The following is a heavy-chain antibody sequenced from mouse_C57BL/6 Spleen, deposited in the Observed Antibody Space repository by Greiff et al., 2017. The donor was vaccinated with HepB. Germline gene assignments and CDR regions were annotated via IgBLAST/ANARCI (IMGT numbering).Heavy chain of an antibody. CDR1: GFTFTDYY. D-gene: IGHD1-1*01. CDR2: IRNKANGYTT. J-gene: IGHJ2*01. CDR3: AREITTVVAFDY. Sequence: EVKVVESGGGLVQPGGSLSLSCAASGFTFTDYYMSWVRQPPGKALEWLGFIRNKANGYTTEYSASVKGRFTISRDNSQSILYLQMNALRAEDSATYYCAREITTVVAFDYWGQGTTLTVSS. V-gene: IGHV7-3*01.